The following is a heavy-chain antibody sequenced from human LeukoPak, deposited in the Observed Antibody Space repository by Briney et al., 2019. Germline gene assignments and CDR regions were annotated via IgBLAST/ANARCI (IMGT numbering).Heavy chain of an antibody. V-gene: IGHV3-30*02. CDR3: ARDDPPSSYSPNY. CDR2: IRYDGGNK. D-gene: IGHD3-22*01. J-gene: IGHJ4*02. Sequence: PGGSLRLSCAASGFIFSTYGMHWVRQAPGKGLEWVAFIRYDGGNKYYVDSVKGRFTISRDNSKNTLYLQMNSLRAEDTAVYYCARDDPPSSYSPNYWGQGTLVTVSS. CDR1: GFIFSTYG.